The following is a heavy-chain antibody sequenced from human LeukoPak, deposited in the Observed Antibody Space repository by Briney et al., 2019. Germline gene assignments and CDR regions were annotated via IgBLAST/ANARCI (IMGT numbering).Heavy chain of an antibody. Sequence: GASVKVSCKASGGTFSSYAISWVRQAPGQGLEWMGGIIPILGTANYAQKFQGRVTITADKSTSTAYMELSSLRSEDTAVYYCARDSTLRSFDYWGQGTLVTVSS. CDR1: GGTFSSYA. D-gene: IGHD4-17*01. J-gene: IGHJ4*02. V-gene: IGHV1-69*10. CDR3: ARDSTLRSFDY. CDR2: IIPILGTA.